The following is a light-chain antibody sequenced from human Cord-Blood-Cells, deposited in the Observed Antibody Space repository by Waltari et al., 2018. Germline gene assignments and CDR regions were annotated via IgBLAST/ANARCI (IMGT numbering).Light chain of an antibody. CDR1: SSAVGGYNY. CDR2: EVS. V-gene: IGLV2-8*01. Sequence: QSALTQPPSASGSPGQSVTISGTGTSSAVGGYNYASWYQQHPGKAPKLMIYEVSKRPSGVPDRFSGSKSGNTASLTVSGLQAEDEADYYCSSYAGSNNVVFGGGTKLTVL. CDR3: SSYAGSNNVV. J-gene: IGLJ2*01.